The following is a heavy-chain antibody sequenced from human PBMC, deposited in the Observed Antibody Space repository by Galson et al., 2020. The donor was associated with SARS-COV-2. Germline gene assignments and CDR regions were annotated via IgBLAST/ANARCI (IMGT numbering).Heavy chain of an antibody. Sequence: GGSLRISCAASGFTFSSYGMHWVRQAPGKGLEWVAVIWYDGSNKYYADSVKGRFTISRDNSKNTLYLQMNSLRAEDTAVYYCARSLSVYGMDVWGQGTTVTVSS. CDR2: IWYDGSNK. CDR1: GFTFSSYG. J-gene: IGHJ6*02. CDR3: ARSLSVYGMDV. V-gene: IGHV3-33*01.